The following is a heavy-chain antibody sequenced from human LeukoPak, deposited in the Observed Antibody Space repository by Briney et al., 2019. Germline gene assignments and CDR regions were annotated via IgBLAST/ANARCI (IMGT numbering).Heavy chain of an antibody. CDR1: GGSISSYY. D-gene: IGHD6-13*01. V-gene: IGHV4-59*07. CDR2: IYYSGST. CDR3: ARGWQQLAYFDY. Sequence: SHTLSLTCTVSGGSISSYYWSWIRQPPGKGLEWIGYIYYSGSTNYNPSLKSRVTISVDTSKNQFSLKLSSVTAADTAVYYCARGWQQLAYFDYWGQGTLVTVAS. J-gene: IGHJ4*02.